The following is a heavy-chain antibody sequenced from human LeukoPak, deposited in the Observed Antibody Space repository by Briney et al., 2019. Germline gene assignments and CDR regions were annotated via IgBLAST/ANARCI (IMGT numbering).Heavy chain of an antibody. CDR3: ARDVWFDP. Sequence: PGGSLRLSCAASGFTFSSHEMNWVRQPPGKGLEWVSYISSGGSTIYYADSVKGRFTVSRDNAKSSLYLQMNSLRAEDTALYYCARDVWFDPWGQGTLVTVSS. CDR2: ISSGGSTI. V-gene: IGHV3-48*03. CDR1: GFTFSSHE. J-gene: IGHJ5*02.